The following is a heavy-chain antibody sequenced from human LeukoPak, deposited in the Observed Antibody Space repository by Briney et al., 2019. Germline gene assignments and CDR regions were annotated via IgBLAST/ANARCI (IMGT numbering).Heavy chain of an antibody. CDR3: AKDSGWQLLRAEYFQH. J-gene: IGHJ1*01. Sequence: GGSLRLSCAASGFTFDNNAIHWVRQVPGKSLEWVSLISADGRSTYYADSVKGRFTISRDNSRFSLYLQMRSLTTEDTAVYYCAKDSGWQLLRAEYFQHWGPGTLVTVSS. V-gene: IGHV3-43*02. CDR2: ISADGRST. D-gene: IGHD2-15*01. CDR1: GFTFDNNA.